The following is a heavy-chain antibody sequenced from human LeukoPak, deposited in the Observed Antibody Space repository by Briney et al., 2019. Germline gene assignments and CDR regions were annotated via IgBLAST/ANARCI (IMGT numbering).Heavy chain of an antibody. D-gene: IGHD3-10*01. CDR1: GSTVSSNY. V-gene: IGHV3-53*01. CDR2: IYSGGST. CDR3: ARGVRGVINNNWFAP. Sequence: GRSLRPSCAASGSTVSSNYMSWVRQPPGKGLEWVSVIYSGGSTYYAASVKGRFTISRDNSKNTLYRQMNSLRAEDTAVYYCARGVRGVINNNWFAPWGQGTLVTVSS. J-gene: IGHJ5*02.